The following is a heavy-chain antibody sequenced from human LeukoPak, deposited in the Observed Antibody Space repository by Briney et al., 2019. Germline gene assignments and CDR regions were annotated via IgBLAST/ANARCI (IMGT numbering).Heavy chain of an antibody. J-gene: IGHJ6*02. D-gene: IGHD3/OR15-3a*01. CDR3: ARDDLGTSYFYHGMDV. CDR2: ISSGGSTI. CDR1: GFTFSNSW. Sequence: PGGSLRLSCGASGFTFSNSWMSWVRQAPGKGLEWVSYISSGGSTIYYADSVKGRFTISRDNAKNSLYLQMNSLRAEDTAVYYCARDDLGTSYFYHGMDVWGQGTTVTVSS. V-gene: IGHV3-48*01.